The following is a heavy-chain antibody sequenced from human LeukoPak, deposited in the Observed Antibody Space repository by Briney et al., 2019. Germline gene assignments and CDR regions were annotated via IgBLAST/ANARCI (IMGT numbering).Heavy chain of an antibody. CDR2: INPSGGST. V-gene: IGHV1-46*01. Sequence: ASVKVSCMASGYTFTSYYMPWVRQAPGQGLEWMGIINPSGGSTSYAQKFQGRVTMTRDTSTSTVYMELSSLRSEDTAVYYCARVPALYGDYYYGMDVWGKGTTVTVSS. D-gene: IGHD4-17*01. CDR1: GYTFTSYY. J-gene: IGHJ6*04. CDR3: ARVPALYGDYYYGMDV.